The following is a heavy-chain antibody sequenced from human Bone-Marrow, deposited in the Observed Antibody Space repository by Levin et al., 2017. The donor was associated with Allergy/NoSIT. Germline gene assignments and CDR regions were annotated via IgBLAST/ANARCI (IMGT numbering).Heavy chain of an antibody. CDR1: GFSLTSPGVG. D-gene: IGHD6-19*01. J-gene: IGHJ4*02. V-gene: IGHV2-5*02. Sequence: SGPTLVKPTQTLTLTCSLSGFSLTSPGVGVGWIRQPPGKALEWLALIYWDADKRCSPSLKSRLTITKDTSKNQVVLTMTNMDSVDTATYYCAYMISGWLYFDYWGQGTLVTVSS. CDR3: AYMISGWLYFDY. CDR2: IYWDADK.